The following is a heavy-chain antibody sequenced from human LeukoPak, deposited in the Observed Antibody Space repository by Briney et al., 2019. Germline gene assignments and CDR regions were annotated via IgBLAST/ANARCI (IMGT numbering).Heavy chain of an antibody. Sequence: ASVKVSCQASGYTFTGYYLHWVRQAPGHGLEWMGWINPNSGGTNYAQKFQGRGTMTRDTSIITAYMELNRVISDDTAVYYGAGLSRPLEWLFRGVYGWFDPWGQGTLVTVSS. CDR3: AGLSRPLEWLFRGVYGWFDP. CDR1: GYTFTGYY. J-gene: IGHJ5*02. CDR2: INPNSGGT. D-gene: IGHD3-3*01. V-gene: IGHV1-2*02.